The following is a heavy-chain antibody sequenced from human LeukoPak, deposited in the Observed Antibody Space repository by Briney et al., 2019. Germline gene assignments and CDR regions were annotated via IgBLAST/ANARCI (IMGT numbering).Heavy chain of an antibody. J-gene: IGHJ5*02. V-gene: IGHV4-30-2*01. Sequence: PSETLSLTCAVSGGSISSGGYSWSWIRQPPGKGLEWIGYIYHSGSTFYNPSLKSRVTISVDRSKNQFSLKLSSVAAADTAVYYCARAIGGNYYDSSGPRFDPWGQGTLVTVSS. CDR3: ARAIGGNYYDSSGPRFDP. CDR2: IYHSGST. D-gene: IGHD3-22*01. CDR1: GGSISSGGYS.